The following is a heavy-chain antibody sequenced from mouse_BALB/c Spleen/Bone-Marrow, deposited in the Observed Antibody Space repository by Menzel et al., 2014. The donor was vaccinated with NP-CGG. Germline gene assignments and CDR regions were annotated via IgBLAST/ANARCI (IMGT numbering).Heavy chain of an antibody. CDR1: GFTFSNYW. V-gene: IGHV6-6*02. CDR2: IRLKSNNFAT. CDR3: TSLYYYGSGYFDY. Sequence: DVMLVESGGGLVQPGGSMKLSCVASGFTFSNYWMDWVRQSPEKGLEWVAEIRLKSNNFATHYAESVKGRFTISRDDSKSSVYLEMNNLRAEDTGIYYCTSLYYYGSGYFDYWGQGTTLTVSS. J-gene: IGHJ2*01. D-gene: IGHD1-1*01.